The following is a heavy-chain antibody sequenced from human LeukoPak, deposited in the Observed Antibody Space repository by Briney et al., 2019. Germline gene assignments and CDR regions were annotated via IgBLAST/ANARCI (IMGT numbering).Heavy chain of an antibody. CDR1: GGPISSSRYY. CDR2: IYYSGNT. CDR3: ARQTGSRLFILP. J-gene: IGHJ4*02. V-gene: IGHV4-39*01. D-gene: IGHD3/OR15-3a*01. Sequence: PSETLSLTCTVSGGPISSSRYYWGWIRQPPGKGLEWIGSIYYSGNTYYNASLKIQVSISIDTSKNQFSLRLTSVTAADTAVYYCARQTGSRLFILPGGQGTLVTVSS.